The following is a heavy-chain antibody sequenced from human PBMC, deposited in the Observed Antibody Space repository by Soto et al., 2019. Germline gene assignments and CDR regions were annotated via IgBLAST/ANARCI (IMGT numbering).Heavy chain of an antibody. Sequence: XGSLRPSCAASGFTFSSYCMHWVRQAPGKGLEWVAVISYDGSNKYYADSVKGRFTISRDNSKNTLYLQMNSLRAEDTAVYYCAKDGTSYCGGDCPYYFDYWGQGTLVTVSS. V-gene: IGHV3-30*18. D-gene: IGHD2-21*02. CDR2: ISYDGSNK. CDR1: GFTFSSYC. CDR3: AKDGTSYCGGDCPYYFDY. J-gene: IGHJ4*02.